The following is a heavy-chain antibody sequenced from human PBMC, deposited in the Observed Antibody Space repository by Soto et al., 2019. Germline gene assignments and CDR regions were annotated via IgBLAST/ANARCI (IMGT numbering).Heavy chain of an antibody. J-gene: IGHJ6*02. D-gene: IGHD3-10*01. CDR2: ISSSSSYI. Sequence: LRLSCAASGFTFSSYSMNWVRQAPGKGLEWVSSISSSSSYIYYADSVKGRFTISRDNAKNSLYLQMNSLRAEDTAVYYCARARRSGSRYYGMDVWGQGTTVTVSS. V-gene: IGHV3-21*01. CDR1: GFTFSSYS. CDR3: ARARRSGSRYYGMDV.